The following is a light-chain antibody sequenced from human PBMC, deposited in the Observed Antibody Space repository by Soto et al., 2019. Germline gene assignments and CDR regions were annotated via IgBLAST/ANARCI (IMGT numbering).Light chain of an antibody. CDR3: LQANSFPGT. V-gene: IGKV1D-12*01. J-gene: IGKJ3*01. Sequence: DVQMTQSPSSVSASVGDRVTITCRASKDVNRWLAWYQQKPGKAPKLLIYCASSLQSGVPSRFSGSGSGTDFTLTISSLQPEDFATYYWLQANSFPGTFGLGTKLDIK. CDR2: CAS. CDR1: KDVNRW.